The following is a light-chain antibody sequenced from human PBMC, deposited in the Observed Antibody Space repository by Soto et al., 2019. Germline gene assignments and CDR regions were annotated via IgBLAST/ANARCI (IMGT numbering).Light chain of an antibody. CDR3: QQGYRTPFT. V-gene: IGKV1-39*01. Sequence: DIQMTQSPSSLSASVGDRVTITCRASESVRSKLNWYQQKPGKAPALLISAASRLHSGVPSRFSGSGSGTDFTLTISSLQHEDFASYYCQQGYRTPFTFGPGTKVDIK. J-gene: IGKJ3*01. CDR1: ESVRSK. CDR2: AAS.